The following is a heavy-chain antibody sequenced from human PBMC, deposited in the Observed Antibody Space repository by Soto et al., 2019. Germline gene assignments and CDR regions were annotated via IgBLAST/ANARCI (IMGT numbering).Heavy chain of an antibody. CDR1: GGSISSYY. V-gene: IGHV4-59*08. CDR2: IYYSGST. Sequence: SQTLSLTCTVSGGSISSYYWSWIRQPPGKGLEWIGHIYYSGSTNYNPSLKSRVTISVDTSKNQFSLKLSSVTAADTAVYYCARHVIEYSSSSSWFDPWGQGTLVTVSS. CDR3: ARHVIEYSSSSSWFDP. D-gene: IGHD6-6*01. J-gene: IGHJ5*02.